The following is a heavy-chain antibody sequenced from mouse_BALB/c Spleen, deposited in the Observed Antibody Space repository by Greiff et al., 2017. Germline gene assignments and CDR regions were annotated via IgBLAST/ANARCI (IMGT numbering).Heavy chain of an antibody. CDR2: ISTYYGDA. Sequence: QVQLQQSGAELVRPGVSVKISCKGSGYTFTDYAMHWVKQSHAKSLEWIGVISTYYGDASYNQKFKGKATMTVDKSSSTAYMELARLTSEDSAIYYCARGRNSLLRLLDYWGQGTTLTVSS. D-gene: IGHD1-2*01. CDR1: GYTFTDYA. V-gene: IGHV1S137*01. CDR3: ARGRNSLLRLLDY. J-gene: IGHJ2*01.